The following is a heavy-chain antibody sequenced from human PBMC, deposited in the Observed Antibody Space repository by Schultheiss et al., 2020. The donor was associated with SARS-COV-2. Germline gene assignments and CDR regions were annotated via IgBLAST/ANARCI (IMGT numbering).Heavy chain of an antibody. D-gene: IGHD1-26*01. CDR2: ISSSSSYI. Sequence: AGSLRLSCAASGFTFSSYSMNWVRQAPGKGLEWVSSISSSSSYIYYADSVKGRFTISRDNAKNSLYLQMNSLRAEDTAVYYCARERSGSYYPDYYYYGMDVWGQGTTVTVSS. J-gene: IGHJ6*02. CDR1: GFTFSSYS. V-gene: IGHV3-21*01. CDR3: ARERSGSYYPDYYYYGMDV.